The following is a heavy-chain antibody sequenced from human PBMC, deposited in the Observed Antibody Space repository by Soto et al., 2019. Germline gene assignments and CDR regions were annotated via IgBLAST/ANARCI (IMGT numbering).Heavy chain of an antibody. V-gene: IGHV4-4*02. Sequence: SETLSLTCTVSGASITGSDWWSWVRQTPEKGLEWIGEIYHSGTTNYHPSLKSRVAISQDKSKNQFSLNLTSVTAADTAVYSCVRMSVVGYFDYWGRGALVTVSS. CDR3: VRMSVVGYFDY. CDR2: IYHSGTT. J-gene: IGHJ4*02. CDR1: GASITGSDW. D-gene: IGHD3-22*01.